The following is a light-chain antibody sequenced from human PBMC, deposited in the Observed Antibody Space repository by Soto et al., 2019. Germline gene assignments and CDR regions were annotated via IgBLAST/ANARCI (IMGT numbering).Light chain of an antibody. Sequence: DIHMTQSPSSLSASVVDRVTITCQASQDINSYLNWFQQKPGKAPKLLIFDASNLQTGVPSRFSGSLSGTDFTFTISRLEPEDFAVYDGQQYSTAPRTFCQGTKVYIK. V-gene: IGKV1-33*01. CDR2: DAS. CDR1: QDINSY. CDR3: QQYSTAPRT. J-gene: IGKJ1*01.